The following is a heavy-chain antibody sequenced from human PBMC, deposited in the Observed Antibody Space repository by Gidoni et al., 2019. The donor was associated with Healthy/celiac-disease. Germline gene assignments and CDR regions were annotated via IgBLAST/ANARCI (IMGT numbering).Heavy chain of an antibody. Sequence: QVQLQESGPGLVKPSETLSLTCTVSGYSISSGYYWGWIRQPPGKGLEWIGSIYHSGSTYYNPSLKSRVTISVDTSKNQFSLKLSSVTAADTAVYYCARGPGPFRFDPWGQGTLVTVSS. J-gene: IGHJ5*02. CDR3: ARGPGPFRFDP. CDR2: IYHSGST. V-gene: IGHV4-38-2*02. CDR1: GYSISSGYY.